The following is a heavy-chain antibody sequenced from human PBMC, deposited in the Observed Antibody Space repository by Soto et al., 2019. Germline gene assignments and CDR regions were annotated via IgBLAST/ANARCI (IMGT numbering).Heavy chain of an antibody. CDR1: GFTFSSYE. J-gene: IGHJ4*02. V-gene: IGHV3-48*03. CDR3: ARGGTTLNRKQFDY. Sequence: PGGSLRLSCAASGFTFSSYEMNWVRQAPGKGLEWVSYISSSGSTIYYADSVKGRFTISRDNAKNSLYLQMNSLRAEDTAVYYCARGGTTLNRKQFDYWGQGTLVTVSS. CDR2: ISSSGSTI. D-gene: IGHD1-7*01.